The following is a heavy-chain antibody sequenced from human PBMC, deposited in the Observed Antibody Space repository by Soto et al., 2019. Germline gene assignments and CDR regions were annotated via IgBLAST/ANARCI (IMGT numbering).Heavy chain of an antibody. V-gene: IGHV3-33*01. D-gene: IGHD3-22*01. CDR1: GFTFSSYG. J-gene: IGHJ4*02. CDR3: AREQGPEDFYYDSSGYDFYYFDY. Sequence: GGSLRLSCAASGFTFSSYGMHWVRQAPGKGLEWVAVIWYDGSNKYYADSVKGRFTISRDNSKNTLYLQMNSLRAEDTAVYYCAREQGPEDFYYDSSGYDFYYFDYWGQGTLVTVSS. CDR2: IWYDGSNK.